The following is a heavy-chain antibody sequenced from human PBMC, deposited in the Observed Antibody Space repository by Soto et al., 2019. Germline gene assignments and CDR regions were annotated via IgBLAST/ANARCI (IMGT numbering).Heavy chain of an antibody. Sequence: SETLSLTCTVSGGSISSYYWNWVRQPPGKGLEWVGIINYSGSTYYNPSLKSRVTISVDTSKNQFSLKLSSVTAADTAVYYCASEGYCSSTSCYAGGMDYYYYYGMDVWGQGTTVTVSS. D-gene: IGHD2-2*01. CDR3: ASEGYCSSTSCYAGGMDYYYYYGMDV. CDR1: GGSISSYY. J-gene: IGHJ6*02. CDR2: INYSGST. V-gene: IGHV4-59*04.